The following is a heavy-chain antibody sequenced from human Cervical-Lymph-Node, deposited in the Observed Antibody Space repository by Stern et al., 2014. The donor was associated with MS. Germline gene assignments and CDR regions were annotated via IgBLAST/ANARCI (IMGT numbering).Heavy chain of an antibody. CDR1: GYTFTSYG. CDR3: ARSGTRVPRGY. D-gene: IGHD6-25*01. V-gene: IGHV1-18*04. CDR2: ISAYNGNT. J-gene: IGHJ4*02. Sequence: VQLVESGPEVKKPGGSVKVSCTASGYTFTSYGIAWVRQAPGQGLEWMGWISAYNGNTNYERKLQGRITLTANTTTSTAYMELRSLRSDDTTIYFCARSGTRVPRGYWGQGTLITVSS.